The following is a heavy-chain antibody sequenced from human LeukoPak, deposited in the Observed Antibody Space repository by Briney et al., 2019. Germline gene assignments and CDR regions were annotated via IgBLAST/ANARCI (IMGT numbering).Heavy chain of an antibody. J-gene: IGHJ4*02. D-gene: IGHD6-13*01. CDR2: IYYSGST. Sequence: SETLSLTCTVSGGSISSSSCYWGWIRQPPGKGLEWIGSIYYSGSTYYNPSLKSRVTISVDTSKNQFSLKLSSVTAADTAVYYCARRGRQQLAPHDYWGQGTLVTVSS. V-gene: IGHV4-39*01. CDR1: GGSISSSSCY. CDR3: ARRGRQQLAPHDY.